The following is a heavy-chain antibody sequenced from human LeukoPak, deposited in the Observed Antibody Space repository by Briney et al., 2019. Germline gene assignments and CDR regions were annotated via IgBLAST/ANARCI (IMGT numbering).Heavy chain of an antibody. V-gene: IGHV3-23*01. D-gene: IGHD3-3*01. Sequence: GGSLRLSCAVSGFTFSSYVMSWVRQAPGKGLEWVSAISGSGGSTYYADSVKGRFTISRDNSKNTLYLQVNNLRTEDTALYYCAKTSLSDASGHYYYMDVWGKGTTVTVSS. CDR3: AKTSLSDASGHYYYMDV. CDR1: GFTFSSYV. CDR2: ISGSGGST. J-gene: IGHJ6*03.